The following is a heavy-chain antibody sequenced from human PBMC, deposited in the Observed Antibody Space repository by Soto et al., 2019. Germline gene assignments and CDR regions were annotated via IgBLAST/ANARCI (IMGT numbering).Heavy chain of an antibody. J-gene: IGHJ3*02. CDR2: IIPILGIA. D-gene: IGHD4-17*01. CDR1: GGTFSSYT. CDR3: ARVTSHHGDHDAFDI. Sequence: QVQLVQSGAEVKKPGSSVKVSCKASGGTFSSYTISWVRQAPGQGLEWMGRIIPILGIANYAQKFQGRVTITEDKSTSTAYMGLSSLRSEDTAVYYCARVTSHHGDHDAFDIWGQGTMVTVSS. V-gene: IGHV1-69*02.